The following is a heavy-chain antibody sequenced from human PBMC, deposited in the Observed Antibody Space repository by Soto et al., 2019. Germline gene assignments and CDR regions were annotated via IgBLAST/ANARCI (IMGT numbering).Heavy chain of an antibody. CDR1: GFTFSSYS. V-gene: IGHV3-48*01. Sequence: EVQLVESGGGLVQPGGSLRLSCAASGFTFSSYSMNWVRQALGKGLEWVSYISSSSSTIYYADSVKGRFTISRDNAKNSLYLQMNSLRAEDTAVYYCATDAHNMYYDILTGYYPTDYYFDYWGQGTLVTVSS. CDR3: ATDAHNMYYDILTGYYPTDYYFDY. CDR2: ISSSSSTI. D-gene: IGHD3-9*01. J-gene: IGHJ4*02.